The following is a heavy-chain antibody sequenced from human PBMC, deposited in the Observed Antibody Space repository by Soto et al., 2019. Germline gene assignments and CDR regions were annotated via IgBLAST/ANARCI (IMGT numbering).Heavy chain of an antibody. J-gene: IGHJ2*01. CDR1: GGSISSYY. CDR2: IYYSGST. Sequence: QVQLQESGPGLVKPSETLSLTCTVSGGSISSYYWSWIRQPPGKGLEWIGYIYYSGSTNYNPSLKLRVTISVDTSKNQFSLKLSSVTAADTAVYYCARRSAGDYDWYFDLWGRGTLVTVSS. D-gene: IGHD4-17*01. CDR3: ARRSAGDYDWYFDL. V-gene: IGHV4-59*08.